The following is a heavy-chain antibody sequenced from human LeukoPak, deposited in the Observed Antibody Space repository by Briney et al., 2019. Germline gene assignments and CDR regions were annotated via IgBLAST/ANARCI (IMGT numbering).Heavy chain of an antibody. CDR3: ARGRLVDAFDI. D-gene: IGHD6-6*01. V-gene: IGHV4-59*12. Sequence: TASETLSLTCTVSGGSINNYYWSWIRQPPGKGLEWIGYINYSGRTNYNPSLKSRVTMSVDTSKNQFSLKLSSVTAADTAVYYCARGRLVDAFDIWGQGTMVTVSS. J-gene: IGHJ3*02. CDR1: GGSINNYY. CDR2: INYSGRT.